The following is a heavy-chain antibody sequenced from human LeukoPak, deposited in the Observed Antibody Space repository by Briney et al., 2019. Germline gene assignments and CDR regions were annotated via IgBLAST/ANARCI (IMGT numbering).Heavy chain of an antibody. CDR3: ARGSIATTPFDY. CDR2: MNWNGCGT. D-gene: IGHD4-11*01. V-gene: IGHV3-20*04. Sequence: GGSLRLSCVASGFIFDDYGMKWVRQAPGKGLECVSGMNWNGCGTGYVDSVTGRFTISRDNAKNSLYLQMKSLRAEDTALYYCARGSIATTPFDYWGPGTLVTVSS. J-gene: IGHJ4*02. CDR1: GFIFDDYG.